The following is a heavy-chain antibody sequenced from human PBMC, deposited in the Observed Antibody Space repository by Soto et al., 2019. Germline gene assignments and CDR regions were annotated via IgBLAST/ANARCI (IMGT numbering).Heavy chain of an antibody. Sequence: EVQLLESGGGWVQPGGSLRLSCAASGFTFSSYAMSWVRQAPGKGLEWVSAISGSGGSTYYADSVKARFTISRDNSKNTLYLQMNSLRAEDTAVYYCAKHGYDSSGYPNDAFDIWGQGTMVTVSS. V-gene: IGHV3-23*01. J-gene: IGHJ3*02. D-gene: IGHD3-22*01. CDR3: AKHGYDSSGYPNDAFDI. CDR2: ISGSGGST. CDR1: GFTFSSYA.